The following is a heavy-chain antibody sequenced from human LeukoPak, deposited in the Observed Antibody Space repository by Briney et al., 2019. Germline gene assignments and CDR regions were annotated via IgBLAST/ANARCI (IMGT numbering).Heavy chain of an antibody. CDR2: INTNTGNP. CDR3: ARVGRYSSSNYYMDV. Sequence: ASVKVSCKASGYMFTSYAMNWVRQAPGQGLEWMGWINTNTGNPTYAQGLTGRFVFSLDTSVSTAYLQISSLKPEDTAVYYCARVGRYSSSNYYMDVWGKGTTVTISS. J-gene: IGHJ6*03. V-gene: IGHV7-4-1*02. CDR1: GYMFTSYA. D-gene: IGHD6-6*01.